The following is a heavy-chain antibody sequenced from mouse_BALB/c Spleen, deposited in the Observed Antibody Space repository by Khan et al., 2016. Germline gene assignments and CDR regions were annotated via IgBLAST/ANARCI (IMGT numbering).Heavy chain of an antibody. Sequence: QVQLQQSGAELVRPGTSVKVSCKASGYAFTNYLIEWVKQRPGQGLEWIGVINPGSGGTNYNEKFKGKATLTADKSSSTAYMQLSSLTSDDSAAYSCARYAGNYYAMDYWGQGTSVTVSS. CDR2: INPGSGGT. CDR3: ARYAGNYYAMDY. V-gene: IGHV1-54*01. J-gene: IGHJ4*01. D-gene: IGHD1-1*02. CDR1: GYAFTNYL.